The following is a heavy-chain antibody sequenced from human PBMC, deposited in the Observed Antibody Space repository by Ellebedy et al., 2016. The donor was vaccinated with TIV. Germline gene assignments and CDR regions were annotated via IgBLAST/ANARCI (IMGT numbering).Heavy chain of an antibody. CDR1: GGSFSTYY. J-gene: IGHJ4*02. V-gene: IGHV4-59*01. CDR2: LDDSGDT. Sequence: SETLSLTXTVFGGSFSTYYWSWIRQSPGKGLQWIGHLDDSGDTNYNPSLKGRVTISQDTSKNQYSLKVTSMIAADTAVYFCAREHTSGSYFEYWGQGTLVTVSS. CDR3: AREHTSGSYFEY. D-gene: IGHD3-10*01.